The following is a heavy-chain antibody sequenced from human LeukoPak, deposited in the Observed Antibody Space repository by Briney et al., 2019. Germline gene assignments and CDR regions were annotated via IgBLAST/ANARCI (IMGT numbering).Heavy chain of an antibody. CDR1: GFTFSSYS. Sequence: GGSLRLSCAASGFTFSSYSMNWVRQAPGKGLEWVSSISSSSSYIYYADSVKGRFTISRDNAKNSLYLQMNSLRAEDTAVYYCARARWDPKSFDYWGQGTLVTVSS. V-gene: IGHV3-21*01. CDR3: ARARWDPKSFDY. J-gene: IGHJ4*02. D-gene: IGHD1-26*01. CDR2: ISSSSSYI.